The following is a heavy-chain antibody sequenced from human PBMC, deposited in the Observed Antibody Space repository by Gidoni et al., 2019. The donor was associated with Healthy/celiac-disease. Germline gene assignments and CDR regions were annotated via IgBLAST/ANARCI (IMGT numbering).Heavy chain of an antibody. Sequence: EVQLVESGGGLVQPGGSLRLSCAAPGLHFSSYEMNWVRQAPGKGLEWISYISSSGSTIYYADSVKGRFTISRDNAKNSLYLQMNSLRAEDTAVYYCARGRYDYSNSIDFDYWGQGTLVTVSS. D-gene: IGHD4-4*01. CDR1: GLHFSSYE. CDR3: ARGRYDYSNSIDFDY. CDR2: ISSSGSTI. J-gene: IGHJ4*02. V-gene: IGHV3-48*03.